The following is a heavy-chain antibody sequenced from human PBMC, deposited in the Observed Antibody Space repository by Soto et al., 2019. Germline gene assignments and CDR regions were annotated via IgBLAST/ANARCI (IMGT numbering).Heavy chain of an antibody. D-gene: IGHD1-26*01. Sequence: EVQLLESGGDLVQPGGSLRLSCAASGFTFSVYAMSWVRQAPGKGLEWLSTISGSGTGTFYADSVKGRFTISRDTSKNTLYLQMSSLRAEDTAVYYCARLRWKWELDNFDCWGQGTLVAVSS. CDR1: GFTFSVYA. J-gene: IGHJ4*02. V-gene: IGHV3-23*01. CDR3: ARLRWKWELDNFDC. CDR2: ISGSGTGT.